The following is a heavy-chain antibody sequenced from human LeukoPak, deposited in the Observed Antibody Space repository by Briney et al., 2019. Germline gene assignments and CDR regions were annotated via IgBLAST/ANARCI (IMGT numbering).Heavy chain of an antibody. CDR3: ASLTAVVVLPDIVRGDAFDI. Sequence: GGSLRLSCTASGFTFSNYWMNWVRQAPGKGLEWVANIKQDGSEKYYVDSVKGRFTISRDNAKSSLFLQMNNLRAEDTAVYYCASLTAVVVLPDIVRGDAFDIWGQGTMVTVSS. J-gene: IGHJ3*02. CDR1: GFTFSNYW. D-gene: IGHD2-2*01. V-gene: IGHV3-7*01. CDR2: IKQDGSEK.